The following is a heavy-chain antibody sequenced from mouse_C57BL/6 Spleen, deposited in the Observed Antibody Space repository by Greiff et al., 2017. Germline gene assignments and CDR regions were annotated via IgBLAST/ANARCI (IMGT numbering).Heavy chain of an antibody. Sequence: EVKLVESGPELVKPGASVKLSCKASGYSFTGYYMNWVKQSPEKSLEWIGEINPSTGGTTYNQKFKATATLTVDQSSSTAYMQLKSLTSEDSAVYYCARNGPNAMNYWGQETSVTVSS. V-gene: IGHV1-42*01. CDR2: INPSTGGT. CDR3: ARNGPNAMNY. D-gene: IGHD1-1*01. J-gene: IGHJ4*01. CDR1: GYSFTGYY.